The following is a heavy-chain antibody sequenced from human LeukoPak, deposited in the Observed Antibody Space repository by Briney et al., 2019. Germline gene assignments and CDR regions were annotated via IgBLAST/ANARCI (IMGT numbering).Heavy chain of an antibody. V-gene: IGHV3-30*04. CDR2: ISYDVSTT. D-gene: IGHD5-12*01. CDR3: AKTGDGGFDFDY. CDR1: GFTFSSYA. J-gene: IGHJ4*02. Sequence: SCAASGFTFSSYAMHWVRQAPGKGLEWVTLISYDVSTTSYADSVKGRFTLSRDNSKNTLYLQMNSLRAEDTAVYYCAKTGDGGFDFDYWGQGTLVTVSS.